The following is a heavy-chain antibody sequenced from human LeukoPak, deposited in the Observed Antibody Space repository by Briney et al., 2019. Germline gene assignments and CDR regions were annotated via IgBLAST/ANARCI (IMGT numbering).Heavy chain of an antibody. D-gene: IGHD6-6*01. CDR1: GFTFSSYW. J-gene: IGHJ3*02. Sequence: SGGSLRLSCAASGFTFSSYWMHWVRQAPGKGLVWVSRISTDGSSTNSADSVKGRFTISRGNAKNTLYLQMNSLRAEDTAVYYCVRVYSSSSGRAFDIWGQGTMVTVSP. CDR2: ISTDGSST. CDR3: VRVYSSSSGRAFDI. V-gene: IGHV3-74*01.